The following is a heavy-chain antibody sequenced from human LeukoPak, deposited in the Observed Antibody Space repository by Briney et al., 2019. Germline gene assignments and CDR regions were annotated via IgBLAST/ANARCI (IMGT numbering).Heavy chain of an antibody. J-gene: IGHJ3*02. D-gene: IGHD6-13*01. CDR2: ISYDGSNK. V-gene: IGHV3-30*03. CDR1: GFTFSSYG. CDR3: ARPAGIAAAGTDDAFDI. Sequence: SGGSLRLSCAASGFTFSSYGMHWVRQAPGRGLEWVAVISYDGSNKYYADSVKGRFTISRDNAKNSLYLQMNSLRAEDTAVYYCARPAGIAAAGTDDAFDIWGQGTMVTVSS.